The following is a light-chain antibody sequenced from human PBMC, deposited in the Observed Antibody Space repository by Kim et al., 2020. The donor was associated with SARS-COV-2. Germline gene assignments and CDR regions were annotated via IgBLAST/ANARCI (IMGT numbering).Light chain of an antibody. CDR2: EDN. V-gene: IGLV6-57*03. CDR1: GASISTNS. J-gene: IGLJ2*01. Sequence: KAVAIAHPPSGASISTNSVQWYQQRPGSAPTTVIYEDNQRPSGVPDRFSGSIDSSSNSASLTISGLKTEDEADYYCQSYDSSSVVFGGGTQLTVL. CDR3: QSYDSSSVV.